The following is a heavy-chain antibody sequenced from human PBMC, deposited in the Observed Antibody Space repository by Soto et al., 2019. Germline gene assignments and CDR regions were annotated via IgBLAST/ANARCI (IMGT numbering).Heavy chain of an antibody. CDR2: IYYSGST. V-gene: IGHV4-61*01. D-gene: IGHD5-12*01. Sequence: SETLSLTCTVSGASVSSSFYYWSWIRQPPGKGLEWIGYIYYSGSTFYSPSLKSRVTISVDTSKNQFSLKLSSVTAADTAVYYCARDLGGDRGMVKGYFDYWGQGTLVTVSS. J-gene: IGHJ4*02. CDR1: GASVSSSFYY. CDR3: ARDLGGDRGMVKGYFDY.